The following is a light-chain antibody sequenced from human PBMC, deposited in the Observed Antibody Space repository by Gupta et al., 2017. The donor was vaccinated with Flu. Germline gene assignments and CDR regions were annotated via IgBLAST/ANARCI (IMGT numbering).Light chain of an antibody. CDR2: KTS. CDR3: HQYNNYPIT. V-gene: IGKV1-5*03. J-gene: IGKJ5*01. CDR1: QDVKTL. Sequence: RDTIKCRASQDVKTLLAWYQQKPGGVPKLLIYKTSNLESGVPARFSGSGSGADFTLTISSLQPDDCATYYCHQYNNYPITFGEGTRLEMK.